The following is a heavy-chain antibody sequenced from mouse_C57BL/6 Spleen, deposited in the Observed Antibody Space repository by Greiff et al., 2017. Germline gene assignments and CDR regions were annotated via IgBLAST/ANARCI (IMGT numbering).Heavy chain of an antibody. CDR1: GYAFSSSW. J-gene: IGHJ2*01. CDR3: ARVNWDLYYFDY. V-gene: IGHV1-82*01. D-gene: IGHD4-1*01. CDR2: IYPGDGDT. Sequence: VQRVESGPELVKPGASVKISCKASGYAFSSSWVNWVKQRPGKGLEWIGRIYPGDGDTNYNGKFKGKATLTADKSSSTAYMQLSSLTSEDSAVYFCARVNWDLYYFDYWGQGTTLTVSS.